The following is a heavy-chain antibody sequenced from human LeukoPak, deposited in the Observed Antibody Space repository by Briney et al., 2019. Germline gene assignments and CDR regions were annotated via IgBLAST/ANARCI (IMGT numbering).Heavy chain of an antibody. CDR2: SYHSGST. J-gene: IGHJ4*02. Sequence: SETLSLTCTVSGGSISSYYWSWIRQPPGKGLEWIGSSYHSGSTYYNQTLKSRVTISADTSKNQFSLKLSSVTAADTAVYYCARDRGGYQNDYWGQGTLVTVSS. V-gene: IGHV4-38-2*02. D-gene: IGHD5-18*01. CDR3: ARDRGGYQNDY. CDR1: GGSISSYY.